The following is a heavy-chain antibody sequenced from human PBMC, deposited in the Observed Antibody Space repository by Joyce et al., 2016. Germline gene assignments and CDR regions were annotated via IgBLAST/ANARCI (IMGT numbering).Heavy chain of an antibody. Sequence: VLLVESGGGLVKPGGSLRLSCSDSGFTFSNTCMTWVRQAPGKRLEVVGRMKSKTDGVTTDYSAPVKGRFTISRDDSKKTLYLQMHGLKTEDTAVYCCSTNTVLGDAFDIWGQGTMVSVSS. D-gene: IGHD4-17*01. CDR3: STNTVLGDAFDI. J-gene: IGHJ3*02. CDR1: GFTFSNTC. CDR2: MKSKTDGVTT. V-gene: IGHV3-15*01.